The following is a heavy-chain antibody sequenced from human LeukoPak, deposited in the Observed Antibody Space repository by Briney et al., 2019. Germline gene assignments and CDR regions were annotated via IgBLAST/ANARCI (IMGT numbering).Heavy chain of an antibody. J-gene: IGHJ4*02. CDR1: GFSVANSW. D-gene: IGHD3-10*01. CDR3: KAWFTGRPE. Sequence: GGSLRLSCAASGFSVANSWMSWVRQAPGKGLEWVGRIKSKIDGAAPECAAAVKGRFTISRDDSKDTLYLQMNSLKIEDTAVYYCKAWFTGRPEGGQGTLVTVSS. CDR2: IKSKIDGAAP. V-gene: IGHV3-15*01.